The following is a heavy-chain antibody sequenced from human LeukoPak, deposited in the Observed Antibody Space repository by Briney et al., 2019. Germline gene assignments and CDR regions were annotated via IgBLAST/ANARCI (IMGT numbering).Heavy chain of an antibody. CDR2: IYYTGNT. D-gene: IGHD3/OR15-3a*01. CDR1: GVSISSSNSY. J-gene: IGHJ4*02. Sequence: PSVTLSLTCTVSGVSISSSNSYWGWIRQPPGKGLEWIGSIYYTGNTYYNASLKSRVTISIDTSKNQISLRLTSVTATDTAMYYCARQTGSGLFTLPGGQGTLVTVSS. V-gene: IGHV4-39*01. CDR3: ARQTGSGLFTLP.